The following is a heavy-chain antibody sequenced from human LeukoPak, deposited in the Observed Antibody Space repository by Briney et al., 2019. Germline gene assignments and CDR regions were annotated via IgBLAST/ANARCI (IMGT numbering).Heavy chain of an antibody. CDR1: GGSISSSSYY. Sequence: SETLSLTCTVSGGSISSSSYYWGWIRQPPGKGLEWIGSIYYSGSTYYNPSLKSRVTISVDTSRNQFSLKLSSVTAADTAVYYCARHVSYYDILTGYHKTRGWFDPWGQGTLVTVSS. D-gene: IGHD3-9*01. CDR3: ARHVSYYDILTGYHKTRGWFDP. V-gene: IGHV4-39*01. CDR2: IYYSGST. J-gene: IGHJ5*02.